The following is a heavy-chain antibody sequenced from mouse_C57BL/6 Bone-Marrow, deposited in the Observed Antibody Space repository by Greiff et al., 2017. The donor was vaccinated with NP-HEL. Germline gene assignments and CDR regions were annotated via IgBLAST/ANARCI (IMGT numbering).Heavy chain of an antibody. Sequence: VQLQQSGAELARPGASVKLSCKASGYTFTSYGISWVKQRTGQGLEWIGEIYPRSGNTSYNEKFKGKATLTADKSSSTAYMELRSLTSEDSAVYFCARPLYDGYASWFAYWGQGTLVTVSA. CDR3: ARPLYDGYASWFAY. CDR2: IYPRSGNT. CDR1: GYTFTSYG. V-gene: IGHV1-81*01. J-gene: IGHJ3*01. D-gene: IGHD2-3*01.